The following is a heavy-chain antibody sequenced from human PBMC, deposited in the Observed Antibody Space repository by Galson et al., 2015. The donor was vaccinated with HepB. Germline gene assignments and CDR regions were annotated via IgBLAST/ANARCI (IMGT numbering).Heavy chain of an antibody. Sequence: SLRLSCAASGFTFSSYAMHWVRQAPGKGLEWVAVISYDGSNKYYADSVKGRFTISRDNSKNTLYLQMNSLRAEDTAVYYCARVKDDSSAGLYYYYYGMDVWGQGTTVTVSS. V-gene: IGHV3-30-3*01. CDR1: GFTFSSYA. J-gene: IGHJ6*02. D-gene: IGHD3-22*01. CDR2: ISYDGSNK. CDR3: ARVKDDSSAGLYYYYYGMDV.